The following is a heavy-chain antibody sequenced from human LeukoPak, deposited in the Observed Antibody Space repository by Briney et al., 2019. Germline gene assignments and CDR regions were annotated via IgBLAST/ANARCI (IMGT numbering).Heavy chain of an antibody. CDR1: GFTFSSYW. CDR2: IKSDGSST. V-gene: IGHV3-74*01. Sequence: GGSLRLSCAASGFTFSSYWMHWVRQAPGKGLVWVSRIKSDGSSTSYADSVKGRFTISRDNAKNTLYLQMDSLRAEDTAVYYCAREDPGYCSGGSCYGGAFDIWGQGTMVTVSS. J-gene: IGHJ3*02. D-gene: IGHD2-15*01. CDR3: AREDPGYCSGGSCYGGAFDI.